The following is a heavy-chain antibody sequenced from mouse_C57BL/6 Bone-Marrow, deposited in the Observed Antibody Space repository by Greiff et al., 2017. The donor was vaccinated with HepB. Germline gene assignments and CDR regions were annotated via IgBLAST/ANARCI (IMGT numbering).Heavy chain of an antibody. V-gene: IGHV5-4*03. Sequence: EVKLMESGGGLVKPGGSLKLSCAASGFTFRSYAMSWVRQTPEKRLEWVATISDGGSYTYYPDNVKGRFTISRDNAKNNLYLQMSHLKSEDTAMYYCARRDYYGKDYYAMDYWGQGTSVTVSS. CDR3: ARRDYYGKDYYAMDY. CDR2: ISDGGSYT. J-gene: IGHJ4*01. D-gene: IGHD1-1*01. CDR1: GFTFRSYA.